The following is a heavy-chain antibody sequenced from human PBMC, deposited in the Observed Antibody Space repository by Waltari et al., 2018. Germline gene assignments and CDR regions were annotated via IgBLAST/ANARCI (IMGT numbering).Heavy chain of an antibody. V-gene: IGHV4-38-2*01. CDR3: ARHGNYDFWRAYYYYGMDV. CDR1: GYSISSGYY. Sequence: QVQLQESGPGLVKPSETLSLTCAVSGYSISSGYYWGWIRQPPGKGLEWIGSIYHSGSTYYNPSLKSRVTISVDTSKNQISLKLSSVTAADTAVYYCARHGNYDFWRAYYYYGMDVWGQGTTVTVSS. J-gene: IGHJ6*02. D-gene: IGHD3-3*01. CDR2: IYHSGST.